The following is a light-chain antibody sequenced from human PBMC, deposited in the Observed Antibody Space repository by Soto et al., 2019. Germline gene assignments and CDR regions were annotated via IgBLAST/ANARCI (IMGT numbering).Light chain of an antibody. J-gene: IGKJ2*01. Sequence: EIVWTQSPGTLSLSPGERATLSCRASQSVTSNYLTWYQQKPGQAPRLLIFGASSRATGIPDRFSGSGSGTDFTLTISRLEPEDFAVYYCQQFGSSPGTFGQGTRLEIK. CDR2: GAS. CDR3: QQFGSSPGT. V-gene: IGKV3-20*01. CDR1: QSVTSNY.